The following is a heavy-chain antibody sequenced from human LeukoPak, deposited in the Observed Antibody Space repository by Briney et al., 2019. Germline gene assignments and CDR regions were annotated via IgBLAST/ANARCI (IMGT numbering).Heavy chain of an antibody. Sequence: SETLSLTCTVSGGSISSHYWSWIRQPPGKGLEWIGYIYYSGSSKYNPSLKSRVTISVGTSKNQFSLKLSSVTAADTAVYYCARLYDSSGYTNWLDPWGQGTLVTVSS. CDR3: ARLYDSSGYTNWLDP. D-gene: IGHD3-22*01. CDR2: IYYSGSS. V-gene: IGHV4-59*11. CDR1: GGSISSHY. J-gene: IGHJ5*02.